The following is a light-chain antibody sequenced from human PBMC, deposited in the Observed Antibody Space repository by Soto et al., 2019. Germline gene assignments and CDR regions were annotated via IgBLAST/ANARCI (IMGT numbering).Light chain of an antibody. V-gene: IGLV1-40*01. CDR1: SCNIGAGHF. CDR2: GSS. Sequence: QSVLTQPPSVSGAPGQRVTISCTGSSCNIGAGHFVPWYQQFPGRAPNLLIYGSSNRPSGVPDRFSGSKSGTSASLAITGRQAEDEADYYCQSYDNTLSASVFGGGTKLTVL. J-gene: IGLJ2*01. CDR3: QSYDNTLSASV.